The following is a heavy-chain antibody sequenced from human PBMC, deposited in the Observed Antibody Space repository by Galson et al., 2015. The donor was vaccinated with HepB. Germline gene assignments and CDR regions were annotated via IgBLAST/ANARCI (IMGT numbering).Heavy chain of an antibody. Sequence: SLRLSCAASGFTFRNAWMSWVRQAPGKGLEWVGRIKKKSEGGTTDYAAPVKGRFTISRGDSKNTLYLEMNGLKTEDTALYYCTTFLEMTTVQYWGQGTLVTGSS. J-gene: IGHJ4*02. CDR1: GFTFRNAW. CDR3: TTFLEMTTVQY. D-gene: IGHD4-11*01. V-gene: IGHV3-15*01. CDR2: IKKKSEGGTT.